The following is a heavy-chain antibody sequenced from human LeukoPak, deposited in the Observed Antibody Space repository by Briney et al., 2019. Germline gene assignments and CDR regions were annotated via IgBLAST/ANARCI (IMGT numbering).Heavy chain of an antibody. CDR1: GFTFSSYS. J-gene: IGHJ6*02. CDR3: ARGRAVLRGLYGMDV. D-gene: IGHD3-10*01. Sequence: GGSLRLSCAASGFTFSSYSMNWVRQAPGKGLEWVSSISSSGSTIYYADSVKGRFTISRDNAKNSLYLQMNSLRAEDTAVYYCARGRAVLRGLYGMDVWGQGTTVTVSS. V-gene: IGHV3-21*04. CDR2: ISSSGSTI.